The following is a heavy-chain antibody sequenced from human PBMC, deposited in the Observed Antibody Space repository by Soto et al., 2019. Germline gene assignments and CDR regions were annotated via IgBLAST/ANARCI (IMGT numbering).Heavy chain of an antibody. Sequence: QIPLKESGPTLVQPTQPLTLTCTFSGFSLSTSGVGVAWIRQPPGKALEWLALIYWDDDKRYSPSLKSTLTLAKDTSKGEAVLTTSTMAPVDTATSYCAHEALGEDASWCDPWGQGTLVAVAA. J-gene: IGHJ5*02. V-gene: IGHV2-5*02. CDR1: GFSLSTSGVG. CDR3: AHEALGEDASWCDP. D-gene: IGHD2-21*01. CDR2: IYWDDDK.